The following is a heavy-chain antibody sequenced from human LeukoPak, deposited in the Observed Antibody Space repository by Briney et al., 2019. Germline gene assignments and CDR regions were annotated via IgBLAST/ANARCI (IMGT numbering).Heavy chain of an antibody. CDR1: GGTFSSYA. Sequence: SSVKVPCKASGGTFSSYAISWVRQAPAQGLEWMGGIIPIFGTANYAQNLQGRVTITTDESTSTAYMELSSLRSEDTAVYYCARRPAVYSSSWYTGAFDIWGQGTMVTVSS. V-gene: IGHV1-69*05. D-gene: IGHD6-13*01. CDR3: ARRPAVYSSSWYTGAFDI. CDR2: IIPIFGTA. J-gene: IGHJ3*02.